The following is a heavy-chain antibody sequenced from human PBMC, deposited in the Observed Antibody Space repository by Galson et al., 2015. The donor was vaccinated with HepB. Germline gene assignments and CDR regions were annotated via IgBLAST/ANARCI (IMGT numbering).Heavy chain of an antibody. CDR1: GFIFDNYD. CDR2: INPNTGDT. V-gene: IGHV1-8*02. Sequence: SVKVSCKASGFIFDNYDIVWVRQATGQGLEWMGWINPNTGDTALAQGFRGRVDLSTDSSAKTVYMELNSITSYETGLYFCVRKMGYAYGLKWGQGTMVIVSS. CDR3: VRKMGYAYGLK. J-gene: IGHJ4*02. D-gene: IGHD4-17*01.